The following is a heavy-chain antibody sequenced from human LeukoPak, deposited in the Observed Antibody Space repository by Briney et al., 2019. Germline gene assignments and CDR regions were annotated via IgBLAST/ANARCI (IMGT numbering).Heavy chain of an antibody. V-gene: IGHV4-34*01. CDR3: ARERGSWDFYYYMDV. CDR2: INHSGST. J-gene: IGHJ6*03. D-gene: IGHD6-13*01. CDR1: GGSFSGYY. Sequence: SETLSLTCAVYGGSFSGYYWSWIRQPPGKGLEWIGEINHSGSTNYNPSLKSRVTISVDTSKNQFSLKLSSVTAAGTAVYYCARERGSWDFYYYMDVWGKGTTVTVSS.